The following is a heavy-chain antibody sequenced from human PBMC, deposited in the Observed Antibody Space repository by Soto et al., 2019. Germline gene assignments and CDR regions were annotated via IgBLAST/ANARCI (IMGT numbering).Heavy chain of an antibody. CDR1: GGTFNSYA. D-gene: IGHD2-2*03. Sequence: QVQLVQSGAEVKKPGSSVKVSCKASGGTFNSYAVNWVRQAPGQGLEWMGGVIPLFGTPNNAQKFQGRVTITADESTNTVYMELSSLRSEDTAVYYWVRGGGYCDSTRCFDSWGQGTLVTVSS. CDR3: VRGGGYCDSTRCFDS. V-gene: IGHV1-69*01. J-gene: IGHJ4*02. CDR2: VIPLFGTP.